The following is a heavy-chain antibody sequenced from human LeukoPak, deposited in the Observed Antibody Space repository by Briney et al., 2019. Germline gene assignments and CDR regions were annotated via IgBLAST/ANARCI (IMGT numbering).Heavy chain of an antibody. J-gene: IGHJ4*02. CDR1: GFTFSTYW. CDR3: ARVDYYDSSGHSIDY. V-gene: IGHV3-7*01. D-gene: IGHD3-22*01. CDR2: IMQDGSQK. Sequence: PGGSLRLSCAASGFTFSTYWMMWVRQAPGKGLEWVASIMQDGSQKYYVDSVKGRLTISRDNAKNSLYLQMNSLRAEDTAVYYCARVDYYDSSGHSIDYWGQGTLVTVSS.